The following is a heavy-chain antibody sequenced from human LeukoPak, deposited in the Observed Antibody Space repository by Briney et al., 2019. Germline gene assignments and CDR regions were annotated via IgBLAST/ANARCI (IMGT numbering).Heavy chain of an antibody. D-gene: IGHD6-13*01. J-gene: IGHJ4*02. Sequence: PGGSLRLSCEASGFTFDDYGMHWVRQAPGKGLEWVSTISWNSASVGYVDSVKGRFTISRDNAKKTLYLQMNSLRPEYTALYYCAKDYGYSTSWYEYWAQGTLVSVCS. CDR3: AKDYGYSTSWYEY. V-gene: IGHV3-9*01. CDR1: GFTFDDYG. CDR2: ISWNSASV.